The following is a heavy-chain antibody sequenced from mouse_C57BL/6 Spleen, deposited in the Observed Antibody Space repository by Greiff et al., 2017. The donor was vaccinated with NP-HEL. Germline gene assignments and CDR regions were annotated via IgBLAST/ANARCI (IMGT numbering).Heavy chain of an antibody. V-gene: IGHV1-69*01. J-gene: IGHJ3*01. CDR3: AFYDGYYVGFAY. CDR1: GYTFTSYW. D-gene: IGHD2-3*01. CDR2: IDPSDSYT. Sequence: VKLQQPGAELVMPGASVKLSCKASGYTFTSYWMHWVKQRPGQGLEWIGEIDPSDSYTNYIQKFKGKSTLTVDKSSSTAYMQLSSLTSEDSAVYYCAFYDGYYVGFAYWGQGTLVTVSA.